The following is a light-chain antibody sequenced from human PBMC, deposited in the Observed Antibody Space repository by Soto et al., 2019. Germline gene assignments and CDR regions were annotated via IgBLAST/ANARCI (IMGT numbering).Light chain of an antibody. CDR3: QQLNAYQLA. CDR2: SAS. J-gene: IGKJ4*01. CDR1: QAMSTF. Sequence: DIQLTQSPSFLSAFVGDTVTITWRASQAMSTFLAWYQQKPGKVPKLLIRSASTLQSGVPPRFSGGGSGTEFTLTISTLQPDDSGTYYCQQLNAYQLAFGGGTNVEIK. V-gene: IGKV1-9*01.